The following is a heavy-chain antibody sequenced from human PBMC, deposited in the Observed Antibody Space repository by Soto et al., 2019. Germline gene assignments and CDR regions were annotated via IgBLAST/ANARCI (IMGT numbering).Heavy chain of an antibody. Sequence: GGSLRLSCAASGFTFSSYGMHWVRQAPGKGLEWVAVISYDGSNKYYADSVKGRFTISRDNSKNTLYLQMNSLRAEDTAVYYCAKDRSRNYYGSGSYLWGEISYYMDVWGKGTTVTVSS. D-gene: IGHD3-10*01. J-gene: IGHJ6*03. CDR2: ISYDGSNK. V-gene: IGHV3-30*18. CDR1: GFTFSSYG. CDR3: AKDRSRNYYGSGSYLWGEISYYMDV.